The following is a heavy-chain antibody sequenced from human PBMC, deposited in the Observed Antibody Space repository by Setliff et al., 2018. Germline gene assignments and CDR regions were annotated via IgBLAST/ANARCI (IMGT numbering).Heavy chain of an antibody. CDR3: ARRTEYYNFWSGYYDY. V-gene: IGHV3-23*01. CDR1: GFTFSTYV. J-gene: IGHJ4*02. CDR2: ISSSGPT. D-gene: IGHD3-3*01. Sequence: GGSLRLSCTAPGFTFSTYVMSWVRQVPGKGLEWVSTISSSGPTYYADSVKGRFTISRDNAKNTLYLQMNSLRAEDTAVYYCARRTEYYNFWSGYYDYWGQGTLVTVSS.